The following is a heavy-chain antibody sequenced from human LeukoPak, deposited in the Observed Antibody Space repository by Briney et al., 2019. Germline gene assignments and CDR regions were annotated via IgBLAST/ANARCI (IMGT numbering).Heavy chain of an antibody. D-gene: IGHD3-10*01. J-gene: IGHJ4*02. Sequence: HPGGSLRLSCAASGFTFSTYGMHWVRQAPGKGLEWVTFIRYDGSNKYYADSVKGRFTISRDNSKNTLYLQMNSLRADDTAVYYCARDLYPGYASGSYFGDYWGQGTLVTVSS. CDR3: ARDLYPGYASGSYFGDY. CDR1: GFTFSTYG. V-gene: IGHV3-30*02. CDR2: IRYDGSNK.